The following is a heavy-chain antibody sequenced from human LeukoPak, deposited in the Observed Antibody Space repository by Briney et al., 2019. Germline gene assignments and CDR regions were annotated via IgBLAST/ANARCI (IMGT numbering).Heavy chain of an antibody. V-gene: IGHV3-30*02. J-gene: IGHJ1*01. CDR3: AKDRYCSSTSCQMAYFQH. D-gene: IGHD2-2*01. CDR1: GFTFSSYG. Sequence: PGGSLRLSCVASGFTFSSYGMHWVRQAPGKGLEWVAFIRYDGSNKYYADSVKGRFTTSRDNSKNTLYLQMNSLRAEDTAVYYCAKDRYCSSTSCQMAYFQHWGQGTLVTVSS. CDR2: IRYDGSNK.